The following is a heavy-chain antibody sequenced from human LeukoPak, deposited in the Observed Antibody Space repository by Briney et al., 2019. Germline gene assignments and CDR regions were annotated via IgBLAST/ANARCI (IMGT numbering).Heavy chain of an antibody. Sequence: GGSLRLSCAASGFTFSSYAMHWVRQAPGKGLEWVAVISYDGSNKYYADSVKGRFTISRNNSKNTLYLQMNSLRAEDTAVYYCARDLYYYGSGSFGKYYYYGMDVWGQGTTVTVSS. CDR3: ARDLYYYGSGSFGKYYYYGMDV. CDR2: ISYDGSNK. CDR1: GFTFSSYA. V-gene: IGHV3-30-3*01. J-gene: IGHJ6*02. D-gene: IGHD3-10*01.